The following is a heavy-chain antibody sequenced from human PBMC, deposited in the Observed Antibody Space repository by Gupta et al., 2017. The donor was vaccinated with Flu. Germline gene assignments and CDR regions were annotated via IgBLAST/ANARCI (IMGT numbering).Heavy chain of an antibody. Sequence: SDYYMSWIRQAPGKGLEWVSYIHSSGGTIYYADSVKGRFTISRDNAKNSLYLQMNSLRVEDTAVYYCARGEGGSSWSPLDYWGQGTLVTVSS. J-gene: IGHJ4*02. CDR2: IHSSGGTI. CDR3: ARGEGGSSWSPLDY. D-gene: IGHD6-13*01. V-gene: IGHV3-11*01. CDR1: SDYY.